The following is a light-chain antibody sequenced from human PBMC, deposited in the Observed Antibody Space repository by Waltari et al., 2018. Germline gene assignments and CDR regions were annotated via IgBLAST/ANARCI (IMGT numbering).Light chain of an antibody. CDR1: QSVSNSY. J-gene: IGKJ1*01. Sequence: IVMTQSPGTLSLSPGERAILSCGARQSVSNSYLAWYQQKPGQAPRLLICGASTRAPGLPDMFSGSSSATDSTLTSSRLAPEYVALYYCQKYSTPPTFGQGTKVEIK. CDR2: GAS. V-gene: IGKV3-20*01. CDR3: QKYSTPPT.